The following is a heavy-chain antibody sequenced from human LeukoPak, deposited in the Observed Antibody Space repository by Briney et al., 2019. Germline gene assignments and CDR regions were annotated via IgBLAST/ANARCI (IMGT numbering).Heavy chain of an antibody. Sequence: PGGSLRLSCAASGFSFSDYYMSWIRQAPGKGLEWVSYISSSGDTMSYADSVKGRFTISRDNAKNSLYLQMSSLRAEDAAIYYCARVMENYASDYWGQGALVTVSS. CDR3: ARVMENYASDY. V-gene: IGHV3-11*04. CDR2: ISSSGDTM. D-gene: IGHD2-2*01. J-gene: IGHJ4*02. CDR1: GFSFSDYY.